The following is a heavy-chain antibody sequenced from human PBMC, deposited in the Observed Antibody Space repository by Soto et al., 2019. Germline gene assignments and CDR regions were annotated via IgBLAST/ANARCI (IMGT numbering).Heavy chain of an antibody. J-gene: IGHJ4*02. Sequence: PSETLSLTCTVSGGSISSYYWSWIRQPPGKGLEWIGYIYYSGSTNYNPSLKSRVTISVDTSKNQFSLKLSSVTAADTAVYYCAMTGYYTYFDYWGQGTLVTVSS. V-gene: IGHV4-59*01. CDR1: GGSISSYY. CDR2: IYYSGST. CDR3: AMTGYYTYFDY. D-gene: IGHD3-9*01.